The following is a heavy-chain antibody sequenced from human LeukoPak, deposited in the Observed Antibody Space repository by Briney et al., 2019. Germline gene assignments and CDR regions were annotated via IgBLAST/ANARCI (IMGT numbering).Heavy chain of an antibody. CDR1: GFTFSSYA. Sequence: GGSLRLSCAASGFTFSSYAMSWVRQAPGKGLEWVSGVSRNGADTYYADSVKGRFTISRDNSKNTVYLQMNSLRAEDTAVYYCARAPPGFWSGYYVDYWGQGTLVTVSS. CDR2: VSRNGADT. J-gene: IGHJ4*02. D-gene: IGHD3-3*01. V-gene: IGHV3-23*01. CDR3: ARAPPGFWSGYYVDY.